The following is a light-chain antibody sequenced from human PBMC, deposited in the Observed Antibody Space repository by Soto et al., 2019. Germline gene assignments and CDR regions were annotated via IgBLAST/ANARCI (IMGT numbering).Light chain of an antibody. J-gene: IGLJ2*01. CDR1: SGDVGGYTY. CDR3: CSSGGSNGFVV. Sequence: QSALTQPPSASESPGQSVTISCTGVSGDVGGYTYVSWYQHSPGKAPKLLIYEVSKRPQGVPDRFTGSKSGNTASLTVSDLQPDDEADYYCCSSGGSNGFVVFGGGTKLTVL. CDR2: EVS. V-gene: IGLV2-8*01.